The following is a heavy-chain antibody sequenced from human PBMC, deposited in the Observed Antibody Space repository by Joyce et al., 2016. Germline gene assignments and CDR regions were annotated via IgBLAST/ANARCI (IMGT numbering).Heavy chain of an antibody. CDR2: IYWDDDK. CDR1: GFSLSTSGVG. Sequence: QVTLKESGPTLVKPTQTLTLTCTFSGFSLSTSGVGVGWIRQPTGKALEWLALIYWDDDKRYSSSLKSRLTITKDTSKNQVVLTMTNMDPVDTATYYCAHAPATDRYYGMDVWGQGTTVTVSS. D-gene: IGHD6-25*01. J-gene: IGHJ6*02. V-gene: IGHV2-5*02. CDR3: AHAPATDRYYGMDV.